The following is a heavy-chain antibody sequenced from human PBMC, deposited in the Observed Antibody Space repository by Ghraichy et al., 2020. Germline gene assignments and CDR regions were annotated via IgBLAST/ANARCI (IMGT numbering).Heavy chain of an antibody. J-gene: IGHJ6*02. Sequence: GGSLRLSCAASGFTFDDYTMHWVRQAPGKGLEWVSLISWDGGSTYYADSVKGRFTISRDNSKNSLYLQMNSLRTEDTALYYCAKDITGTTRAVAPLYGMDVWGQGTTVTVSS. D-gene: IGHD1-14*01. CDR1: GFTFDDYT. V-gene: IGHV3-43*01. CDR2: ISWDGGST. CDR3: AKDITGTTRAVAPLYGMDV.